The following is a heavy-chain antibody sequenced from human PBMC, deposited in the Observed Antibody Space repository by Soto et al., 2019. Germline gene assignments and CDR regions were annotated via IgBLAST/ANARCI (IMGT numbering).Heavy chain of an antibody. CDR3: ARGYCTTTICDPWFDP. CDR2: IYPGDPET. CDR1: GYSFTSYW. J-gene: IGHJ5*02. V-gene: IGHV5-51*01. Sequence: GESLKISCTGIGYSFTSYWIGWVRQMPGKALEWMGIIYPGDPETRYSPSFQGQVTISVDKSITTAYLQWTSLQASDTAVYYCARGYCTTTICDPWFDPWGQGTLVTVSS. D-gene: IGHD2-2*01.